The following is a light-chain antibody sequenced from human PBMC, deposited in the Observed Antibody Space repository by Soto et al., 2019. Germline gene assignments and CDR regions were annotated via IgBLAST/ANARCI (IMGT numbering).Light chain of an antibody. Sequence: DIQMTQSPSTLSASVGDRVTITCRASQSVRVYLAWYQQKPGKVPNLLVYDASHLASGVPSRFSGSGSGTEFTLTISSLQADDFATYYCQQYTASSPWTFGQGTKVEIK. V-gene: IGKV1-5*01. CDR1: QSVRVY. CDR3: QQYTASSPWT. J-gene: IGKJ1*01. CDR2: DAS.